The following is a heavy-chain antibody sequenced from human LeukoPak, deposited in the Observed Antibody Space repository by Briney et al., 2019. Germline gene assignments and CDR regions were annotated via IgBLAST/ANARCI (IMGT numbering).Heavy chain of an antibody. J-gene: IGHJ4*02. CDR3: ARAPHRNLLLNYDYVFDH. D-gene: IGHD3-16*01. CDR1: GYTFTSYD. V-gene: IGHV1-8*03. CDR2: MNPNSGNT. Sequence: ASVKVSCTASGYTFTSYDITWVRQASGQGLEWMGRMNPNSGNTDYAQKFQGRVTFTRDTSITTAYMELSNLRSEDTAVYYCARAPHRNLLLNYDYVFDHWGQGTQVTVSS.